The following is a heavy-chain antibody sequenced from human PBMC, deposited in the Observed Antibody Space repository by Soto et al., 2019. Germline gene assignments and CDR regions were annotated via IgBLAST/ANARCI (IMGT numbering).Heavy chain of an antibody. J-gene: IGHJ6*02. Sequence: ASVKVSCKASGYTFTSYAMHWVRQAPGQRLEWMGWINAGNGNTKYSQKFQGRVTITRDTSASTAYMELSSLRSEDTAVYYCAREVERITMIVVVGRRYYGMDVWGQGTTVSVSS. CDR3: AREVERITMIVVVGRRYYGMDV. CDR2: INAGNGNT. V-gene: IGHV1-3*01. D-gene: IGHD3-22*01. CDR1: GYTFTSYA.